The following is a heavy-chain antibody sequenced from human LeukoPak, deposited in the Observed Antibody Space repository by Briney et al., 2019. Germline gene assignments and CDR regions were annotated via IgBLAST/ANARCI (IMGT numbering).Heavy chain of an antibody. CDR1: GFTFSSYA. V-gene: IGHV3-23*01. CDR3: ARGDASWFGPTWVGY. CDR2: ISGSGGST. D-gene: IGHD3-10*01. J-gene: IGHJ4*02. Sequence: PGGSLRLSCAASGFTFSSYAMSWVRQAPGKGLEWVSAISGSGGSTYYADSVKGRFTISRDNSKNTLYLQMGSLRAEDMAVYYCARGDASWFGPTWVGYWGQGTLVTVSS.